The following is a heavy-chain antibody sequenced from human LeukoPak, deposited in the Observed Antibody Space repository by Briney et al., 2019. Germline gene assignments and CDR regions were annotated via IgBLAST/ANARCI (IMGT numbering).Heavy chain of an antibody. D-gene: IGHD2-21*01. CDR1: GFTFSSYG. CDR3: ARDRDAVFDY. Sequence: GRSLRLSCAASGFTFSSYGVHWVRQAPGKGLEWVAVIWYDGSNKYYADSVKGRFTISRDNSKNTLYLQMNSLRAEDTAVYYCARDRDAVFDYWGQGTLVTVSS. J-gene: IGHJ4*02. V-gene: IGHV3-33*01. CDR2: IWYDGSNK.